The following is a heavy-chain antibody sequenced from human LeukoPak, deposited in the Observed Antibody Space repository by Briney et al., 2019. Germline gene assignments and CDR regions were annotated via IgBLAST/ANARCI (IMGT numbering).Heavy chain of an antibody. Sequence: VASVTVSCTASGGTFSSYAISWVRQAPGQGLEWMGGIIPIFGTANYAQKFQGRVTITADESTSTAYMELSSLRSEDTAVYYCARRRWSSFDYWGQGTLVTVSS. V-gene: IGHV1-69*01. CDR1: GGTFSSYA. CDR3: ARRRWSSFDY. CDR2: IIPIFGTA. D-gene: IGHD1-26*01. J-gene: IGHJ4*02.